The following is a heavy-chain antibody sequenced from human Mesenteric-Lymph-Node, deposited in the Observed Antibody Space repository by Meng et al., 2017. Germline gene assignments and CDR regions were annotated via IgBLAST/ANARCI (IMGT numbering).Heavy chain of an antibody. V-gene: IGHV4-28*03. CDR2: IYYSGST. CDR1: GYSISSSNW. J-gene: IGHJ5*02. CDR3: ARVNGDCFSTICYKGWFDP. Sequence: GQLQESGPGLVKPSDTLSLTCAVSGYSISSSNWWGWIRQPSGKGLEWIGYIYYSGSTYYNPSLESRVTMSVDTSKNQFSLNLNSVTAADTAVYYCARVNGDCFSTICYKGWFDPWGQGTLVTVSS. D-gene: IGHD2-2*02.